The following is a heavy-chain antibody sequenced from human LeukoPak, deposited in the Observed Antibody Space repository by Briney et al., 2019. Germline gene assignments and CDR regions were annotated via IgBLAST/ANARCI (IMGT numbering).Heavy chain of an antibody. V-gene: IGHV4-4*07. CDR2: IHASGDT. CDR1: GGSIRSHY. Sequence: KASETLSLTCTVSGGSIRSHYWTWIRQPAGKGLEWIGRIHASGDTDYNPSLKSRVTMSVDTSKNQFSLKVTSVIAADTALYYCARDNALLWDAFDIWGQGTMVTVSS. J-gene: IGHJ3*02. CDR3: ARDNALLWDAFDI. D-gene: IGHD3-10*01.